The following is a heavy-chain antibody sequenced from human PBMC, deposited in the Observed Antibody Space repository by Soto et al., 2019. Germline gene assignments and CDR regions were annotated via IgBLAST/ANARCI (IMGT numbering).Heavy chain of an antibody. Sequence: SVKVSCKASGGTFSSYAISWLRQAPGQGLEWMGGIIPIFGTANYAQKFQGRVTITADESTSTAYMELSSLRSEDTAVYYCARDLSYGPGYFDYWGQGTLVTVSS. CDR3: ARDLSYGPGYFDY. V-gene: IGHV1-69*13. CDR2: IIPIFGTA. D-gene: IGHD5-18*01. CDR1: GGTFSSYA. J-gene: IGHJ4*02.